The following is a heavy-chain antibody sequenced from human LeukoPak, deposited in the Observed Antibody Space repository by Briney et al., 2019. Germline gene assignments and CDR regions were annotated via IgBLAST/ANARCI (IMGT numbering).Heavy chain of an antibody. Sequence: RASVKVSCKASGGTFRSNAISWVRQAPGQGLEWMGGIIPIFGTANYAQKFQGRVTITADKSTSTAYMELSSLRSEDTAVYYCARVRGAAPGYYYYYMDVWGKGTTVTVSS. CDR1: GGTFRSNA. D-gene: IGHD6-13*01. V-gene: IGHV1-69*06. CDR2: IIPIFGTA. J-gene: IGHJ6*03. CDR3: ARVRGAAPGYYYYYMDV.